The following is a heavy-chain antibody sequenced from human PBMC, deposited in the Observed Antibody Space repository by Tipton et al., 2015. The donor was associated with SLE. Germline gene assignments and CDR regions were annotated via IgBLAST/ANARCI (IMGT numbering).Heavy chain of an antibody. Sequence: SLRLSCAASGFTFSSYAMSWVRQAPGKGLEWVSAISGSGGSTYYADSVKGRFTISRDNSKNTLYLQMNSLRAEDTAVYYRAGGRIAAAGYWYFDLWDRGTLVTVSS. CDR1: GFTFSSYA. V-gene: IGHV3-23*01. J-gene: IGHJ2*01. CDR2: ISGSGGST. D-gene: IGHD6-13*01. CDR3: AGGRIAAAGYWYFDL.